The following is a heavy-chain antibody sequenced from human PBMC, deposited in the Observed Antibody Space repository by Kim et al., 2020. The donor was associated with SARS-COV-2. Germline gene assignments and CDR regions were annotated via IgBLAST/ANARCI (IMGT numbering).Heavy chain of an antibody. J-gene: IGHJ4*02. V-gene: IGHV1-69*13. Sequence: SVKVSCKASGGTFSSYAISWVRQAPGQGLEWMGGIIPIFGTANYAQKFQGRVTITADESTSTAYMELSSLRSEDTAVYYCARGGMLVLRSFDYWGQGTLVTVSS. D-gene: IGHD3-10*02. CDR2: IIPIFGTA. CDR3: ARGGMLVLRSFDY. CDR1: GGTFSSYA.